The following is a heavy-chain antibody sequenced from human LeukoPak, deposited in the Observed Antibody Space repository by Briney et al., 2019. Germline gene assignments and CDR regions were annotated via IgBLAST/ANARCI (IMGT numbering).Heavy chain of an antibody. CDR2: IYPDDSDT. V-gene: IGHV5-51*01. CDR3: AKTYYYGSGSPADAFDV. Sequence: GESLKISCKASGYTFTDYWIGWVRQMPGKGLEWMGIIYPDDSDTRYGPSFQGQVTISADKSISTAYLQWSSLKASDTAMYYCAKTYYYGSGSPADAFDVWGQGTVVTISS. J-gene: IGHJ3*01. CDR1: GYTFTDYW. D-gene: IGHD3-10*01.